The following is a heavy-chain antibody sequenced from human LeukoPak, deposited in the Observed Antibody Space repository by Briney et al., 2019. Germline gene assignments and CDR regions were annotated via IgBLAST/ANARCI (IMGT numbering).Heavy chain of an antibody. D-gene: IGHD5-12*01. Sequence: GGSLRLSCAASGFTVSSNYMSWVRQAPGKGLEWVSVIYSGGSTYYADSVKGRFTISRDNSKNTLYLQMNSLRAEDTAVYYCARDNIVATIGYYYYMDVWGKGTTVTISS. CDR3: ARDNIVATIGYYYYMDV. V-gene: IGHV3-66*01. CDR1: GFTVSSNY. J-gene: IGHJ6*03. CDR2: IYSGGST.